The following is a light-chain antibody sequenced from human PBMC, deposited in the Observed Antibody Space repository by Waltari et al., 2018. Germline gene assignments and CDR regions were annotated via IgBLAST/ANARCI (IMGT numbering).Light chain of an antibody. J-gene: IGLJ2*01. CDR2: DVS. CDR3: CSYAGSYTYVV. V-gene: IGLV2-11*01. CDR1: SRDVGGYTY. Sequence: QSALTQPRSVSVSPGQSVTISCPGTSRDVGGYTYVSWYQQHPGTAPKLMIYDVSKRPSGVPDRFSGSKSGNTASLTISGLQAEDEADYYCCSYAGSYTYVVFGGGTKLTVL.